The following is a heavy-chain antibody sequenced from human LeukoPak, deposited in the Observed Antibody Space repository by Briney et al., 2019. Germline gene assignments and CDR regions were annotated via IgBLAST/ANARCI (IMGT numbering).Heavy chain of an antibody. V-gene: IGHV3-21*01. D-gene: IGHD5-24*01. Sequence: GGSLRLSCAASGFTFSSYSMTWVRQAPGKGLEWVSSISSSSSYIYYADLVKGRFTISRDNAKNSLYLQMNSLRAEDTAVYYCARDRAGWLRVRDAFDIWGQGTMVTVSS. CDR3: ARDRAGWLRVRDAFDI. CDR2: ISSSSSYI. J-gene: IGHJ3*02. CDR1: GFTFSSYS.